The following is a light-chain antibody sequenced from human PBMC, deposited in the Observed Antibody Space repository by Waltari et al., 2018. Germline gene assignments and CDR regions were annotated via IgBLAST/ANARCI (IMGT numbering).Light chain of an antibody. CDR2: DVI. Sequence: QSALTQPASVSASPGQSITLSCPGGGTDVGRYNFVSWYQKHPGKAPKPMLYDVINRPSGVSNRFAGSKSGNTASLTISGLQPEDEADYYCSSYTTSSTLVFGGGTKVTVL. CDR3: SSYTTSSTLV. J-gene: IGLJ2*01. CDR1: GTDVGRYNF. V-gene: IGLV2-14*03.